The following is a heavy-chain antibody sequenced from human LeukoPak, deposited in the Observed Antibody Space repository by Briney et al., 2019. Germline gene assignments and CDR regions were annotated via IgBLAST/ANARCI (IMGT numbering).Heavy chain of an antibody. CDR1: GFTFHDYA. CDR2: ITWNSGSV. CDR3: AKGLGVASLIVDALDM. V-gene: IGHV3-9*03. Sequence: GGSLRLSCAASGFTFHDYAMHWVRQVPGKGLEWVSGITWNSGSVLYADSVRGRFTISGDNAKNSLYLQMNSLRPEDMAFYYCAKGLGVASLIVDALDMWGQGTMVTVYS. D-gene: IGHD3/OR15-3a*01. J-gene: IGHJ3*02.